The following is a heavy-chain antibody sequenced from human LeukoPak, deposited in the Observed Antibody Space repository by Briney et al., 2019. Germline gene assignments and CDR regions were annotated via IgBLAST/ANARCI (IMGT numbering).Heavy chain of an antibody. Sequence: SVKVSCKASGGTFSSYAISWVRQAPGQGLEWMGGIIPIFGTANYAQKFQGRVTITADKSTSTAYMELSSLRSEDTAVYYCASGYDILTGYYNVAYYYYMDVWGKGTTVTVSS. CDR2: IIPIFGTA. CDR1: GGTFSSYA. J-gene: IGHJ6*03. CDR3: ASGYDILTGYYNVAYYYYMDV. D-gene: IGHD3-9*01. V-gene: IGHV1-69*06.